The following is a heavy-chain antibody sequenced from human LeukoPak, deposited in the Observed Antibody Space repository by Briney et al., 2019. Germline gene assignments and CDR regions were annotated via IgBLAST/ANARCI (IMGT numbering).Heavy chain of an antibody. CDR2: SNAGNGNT. J-gene: IGHJ4*02. V-gene: IGHV1-3*02. CDR1: GYTFTSYA. D-gene: IGHD3-22*01. CDR3: ARDIPFFHYYDSSGYFPLDY. Sequence: ASVKVSCKASGYTFTSYAMHWVRQAPGQRLEWMGWSNAGNGNTKYSQEFQGRVTMTTDTSTSTAYMELRSLRSDDTAVYYCARDIPFFHYYDSSGYFPLDYWGQGTLVTVSS.